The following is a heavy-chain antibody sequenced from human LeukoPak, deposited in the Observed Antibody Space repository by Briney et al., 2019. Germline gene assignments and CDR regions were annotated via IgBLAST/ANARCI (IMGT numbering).Heavy chain of an antibody. CDR2: IHHSGTT. Sequence: SETLSLTCTVSGGSISSGDYYWSWIRQSPGKGLEWIGEIHHSGTTNYNPSFTSRLSMSVDKSKNQFSLKLTPMTVADTAVYYCARRLTQYDCFDPWGQGILVTVSS. CDR1: GGSISSGDYY. D-gene: IGHD2-2*01. J-gene: IGHJ5*02. CDR3: ARRLTQYDCFDP. V-gene: IGHV4-39*07.